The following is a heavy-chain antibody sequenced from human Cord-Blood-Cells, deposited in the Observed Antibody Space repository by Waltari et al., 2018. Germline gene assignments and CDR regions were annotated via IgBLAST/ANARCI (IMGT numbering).Heavy chain of an antibody. CDR3: ARDEGLGDFDY. D-gene: IGHD3-16*01. CDR1: GYTFGSYC. Sequence: EVQLVESGGGWVQPGGSLRFSCAASGYTFGSYCQGWVRQAPGKGLEWVANIKQDGSEKYYVDSVKGRFTISRDNAKNSLYLQMNSLRAEDTAVYYCARDEGLGDFDYWGQGTLVTVSS. J-gene: IGHJ4*02. V-gene: IGHV3-7*01. CDR2: IKQDGSEK.